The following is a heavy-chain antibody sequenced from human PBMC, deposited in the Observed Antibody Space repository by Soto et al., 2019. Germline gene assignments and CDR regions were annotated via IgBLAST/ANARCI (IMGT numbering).Heavy chain of an antibody. Sequence: PSETLSLTCNMSGDSYSISTYSWSWFRQLPGKGLEWIGDIYYSGSTYYNPSLKSRLTMSGDASKNQFSLKLSSVTAADTALYYCARGKGYSYGPYYFDYWGQGTLVT. J-gene: IGHJ4*02. V-gene: IGHV4-31*03. D-gene: IGHD5-18*01. CDR1: GDSYSISTYS. CDR2: IYYSGST. CDR3: ARGKGYSYGPYYFDY.